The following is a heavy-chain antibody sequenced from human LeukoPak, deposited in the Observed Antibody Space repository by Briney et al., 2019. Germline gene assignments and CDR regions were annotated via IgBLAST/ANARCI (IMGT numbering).Heavy chain of an antibody. V-gene: IGHV3-21*01. Sequence: GGSLRLSCAASGFTFSSYSMNWVRQAPGKGLEWVSSISSSSSYIYYADSVKGRFTISGDNAKNSLYLQMNSLRAEDTAVYYCARDLGLYCSSTSCRGYWGQGTLVTVSS. CDR3: ARDLGLYCSSTSCRGY. J-gene: IGHJ4*02. CDR1: GFTFSSYS. CDR2: ISSSSSYI. D-gene: IGHD2-2*01.